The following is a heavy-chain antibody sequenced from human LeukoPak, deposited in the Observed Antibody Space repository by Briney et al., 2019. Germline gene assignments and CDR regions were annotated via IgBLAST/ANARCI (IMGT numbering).Heavy chain of an antibody. CDR3: ARAGIAAAGEYYFDY. V-gene: IGHV4-59*01. J-gene: IGHJ4*02. D-gene: IGHD6-13*01. CDR1: GGSISSYY. CDR2: IYYSGST. Sequence: SETLSLTCTVSGGSISSYYWSWIRQPPGKGLEWIGYIYYSGSTNYNPSLKSRVTISVDTSKNQVSLKLSSVTAADTAVYYCARAGIAAAGEYYFDYWGQGTLVTVSS.